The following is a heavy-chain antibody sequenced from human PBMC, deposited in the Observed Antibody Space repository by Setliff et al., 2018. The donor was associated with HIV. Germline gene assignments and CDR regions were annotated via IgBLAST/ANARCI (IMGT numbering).Heavy chain of an antibody. CDR2: IYYSGST. J-gene: IGHJ4*02. D-gene: IGHD6-13*01. V-gene: IGHV4-39*02. Sequence: SETLSLTCTVSGGSISSNSYYWGWIRQPPGKGLEWIGSIYYSGSTYYNPSLKSRVTISVDTSKNQFSLKLGSVTAADTAVYYCARESPSSGWFYFDFWGQGTLVTVSS. CDR1: GGSISSNSYY. CDR3: ARESPSSGWFYFDF.